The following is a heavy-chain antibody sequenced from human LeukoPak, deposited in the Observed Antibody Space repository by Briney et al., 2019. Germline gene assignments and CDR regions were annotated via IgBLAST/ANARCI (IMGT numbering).Heavy chain of an antibody. CDR3: ARENYDSKYFDY. CDR2: IYHSGST. V-gene: IGHV4-38-2*02. Sequence: PSETLSLTCAVSGYSISSGYYWGWIRQPPGKGLEWIGSIYHSGSTYYNPSLKSRVTISVDTSKNQFSLKLSSVTAADTAVYYCARENYDSKYFDYWGQGTLVTVSS. CDR1: GYSISSGYY. D-gene: IGHD3-3*01. J-gene: IGHJ4*02.